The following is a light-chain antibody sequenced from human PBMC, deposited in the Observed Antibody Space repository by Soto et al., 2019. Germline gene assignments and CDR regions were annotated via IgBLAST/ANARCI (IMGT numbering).Light chain of an antibody. CDR1: SSDVGCYDY. CDR3: CSFAGSYSYV. V-gene: IGLV2-11*01. CDR2: DVT. J-gene: IGLJ1*01. Sequence: QSALTQPRSVSGSPGQSVTISCTGTSSDVGCYDYVSWYQQYPGEAPKLIIYDVTERPSGVPDRFSGSKSGNTASLTISGLRAEDEAAYSCCSFAGSYSYVFGSGTKVTVL.